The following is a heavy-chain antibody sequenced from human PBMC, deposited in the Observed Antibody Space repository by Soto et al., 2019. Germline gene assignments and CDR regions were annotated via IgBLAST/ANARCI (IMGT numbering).Heavy chain of an antibody. CDR2: IYPGDSDT. CDR3: ARPYYDYVWGSYRYWYFDY. CDR1: GYSFTSYW. J-gene: IGHJ4*01. D-gene: IGHD3-16*02. V-gene: IGHV5-51*01. Sequence: GESRKISCKGSGYSFTSYWIGWVRQMPGKGLEWMGIIYPGDSDTRYSPSFQGQVTISADKSISTAYLQWSSLKASDTAMYYCARPYYDYVWGSYRYWYFDYWGQGTLVTVSS.